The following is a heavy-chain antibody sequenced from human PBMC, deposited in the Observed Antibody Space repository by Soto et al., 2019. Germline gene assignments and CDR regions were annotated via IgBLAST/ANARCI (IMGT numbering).Heavy chain of an antibody. Sequence: QVQLVQSGAEMKNPGASVKVSCKASGYTFTSYGISWVRQAPGQGLEWMGWISGFNDDTNHAQKLQGRVTMTKDTSTSTASMELRSLKFDDTAVYYCARSGSYYPARNWFGPWGQGTLVTVSS. CDR1: GYTFTSYG. CDR3: ARSGSYYPARNWFGP. V-gene: IGHV1-18*01. D-gene: IGHD3-10*01. CDR2: ISGFNDDT. J-gene: IGHJ5*02.